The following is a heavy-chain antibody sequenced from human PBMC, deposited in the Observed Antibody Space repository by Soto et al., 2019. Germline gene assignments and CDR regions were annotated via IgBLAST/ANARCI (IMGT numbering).Heavy chain of an antibody. CDR2: INHSGST. D-gene: IGHD6-13*01. CDR1: GGSFSRPGSY. V-gene: IGHV4-34*01. Sequence: PSETLSLTCSITGGSFSRPGSYWGWMRQPPGKGLEWIGEINHSGSTNYNPSLKSRVTISVDTSKNQFSLKLSSVTAADTAVYYCARGTTYSSSSYGYWGQGTLVTVSS. CDR3: ARGTTYSSSSYGY. J-gene: IGHJ4*02.